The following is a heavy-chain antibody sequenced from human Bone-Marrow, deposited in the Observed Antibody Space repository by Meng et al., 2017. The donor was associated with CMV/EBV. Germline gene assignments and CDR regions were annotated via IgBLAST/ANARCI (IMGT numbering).Heavy chain of an antibody. V-gene: IGHV3-7*03. CDR3: AKHENSTYYDFWSGYYSDYYYYGMDV. CDR2: IKQDGSEK. CDR1: GFTFSSYW. J-gene: IGHJ6*02. Sequence: GGSLRLSCAASGFTFSSYWMSWVRQAPGKGLEWVANIKQDGSEKYYVDSVKGRFTISRDNSKNTLYLQMNSLRAEDTAVYYCAKHENSTYYDFWSGYYSDYYYYGMDVWGQGTTVTVSS. D-gene: IGHD3-3*01.